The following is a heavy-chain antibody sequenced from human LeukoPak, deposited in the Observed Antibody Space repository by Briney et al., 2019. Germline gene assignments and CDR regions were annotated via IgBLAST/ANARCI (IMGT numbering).Heavy chain of an antibody. CDR2: INHSGST. V-gene: IGHV4-34*01. J-gene: IGHJ4*02. CDR3: ARGWDHFDSTSLAY. D-gene: IGHD3-9*01. Sequence: PSETLSLTCAVYGGSFSGYYWSWIRQPPGKGLEWIGEINHSGSTNYNPSLKSRVTISVDTSKNQFSLKLSSVTAADTAVYYCARGWDHFDSTSLAYWGQGTLVTVSS. CDR1: GGSFSGYY.